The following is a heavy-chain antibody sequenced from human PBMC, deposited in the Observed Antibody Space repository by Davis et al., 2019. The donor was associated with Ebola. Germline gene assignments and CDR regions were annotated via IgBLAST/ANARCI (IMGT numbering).Heavy chain of an antibody. CDR3: ARDIAGGSDY. CDR2: ISAHSDTI. V-gene: IGHV3-48*04. J-gene: IGHJ4*02. Sequence: GESLKISCAASGFTFNYYNMIWVRQAPGKGLEWVAYISAHSDTIYYADSVRGRFTISRDNVNNLLYLHMNSLRAEDTAVYYCARDIAGGSDYWGQGTLVTVSS. CDR1: GFTFNYYN. D-gene: IGHD3-16*01.